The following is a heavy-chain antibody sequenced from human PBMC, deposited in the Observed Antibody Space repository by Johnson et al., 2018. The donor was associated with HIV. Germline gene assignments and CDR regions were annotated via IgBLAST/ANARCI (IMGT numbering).Heavy chain of an antibody. CDR1: GFTVSSNY. CDR2: IYSGGST. Sequence: EVQLVESGGGVVQPGRSLRLSCAASGFTVSSNYMSWVRQAPGKGLEWVSVIYSGGSTYYADSVKGRFTISRDNSKNTLYLQMNSLRAEDTAVYYCARERDDSSGYYYHDAFDIWGQGTMVTVSS. CDR3: ARERDDSSGYYYHDAFDI. J-gene: IGHJ3*02. D-gene: IGHD3-22*01. V-gene: IGHV3-53*01.